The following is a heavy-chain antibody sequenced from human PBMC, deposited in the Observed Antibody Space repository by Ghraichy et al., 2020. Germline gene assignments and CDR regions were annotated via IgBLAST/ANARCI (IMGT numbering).Heavy chain of an antibody. D-gene: IGHD3-10*01. J-gene: IGHJ4*02. V-gene: IGHV3-23*01. Sequence: LTCAASGFTFSSYAMSWVRQAPGKGLEWVSAIGGIGDSTYYADSVKGRFTISRDNSRNTLYLQMNSLRAEDTAVYYCAKLALFYRVRGVVEGYSDYWGQGTLVTVSS. CDR1: GFTFSSYA. CDR3: AKLALFYRVRGVVEGYSDY. CDR2: IGGIGDST.